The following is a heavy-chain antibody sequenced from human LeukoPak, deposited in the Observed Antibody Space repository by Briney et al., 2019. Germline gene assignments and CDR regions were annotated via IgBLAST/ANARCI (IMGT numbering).Heavy chain of an antibody. CDR2: IDPDSGGT. CDR1: GYTFTGYY. D-gene: IGHD2-2*02. Sequence: ASVRVSCKTSGYTFTGYYLHWVRQAPGQRPEWMGRIDPDSGGTHYGQKFQGRVTVTSDTSITAVYMELSGLTSDDTAVYYCARVPGPYTTSRFDFWGQGTLVTVSS. CDR3: ARVPGPYTTSRFDF. V-gene: IGHV1-2*02. J-gene: IGHJ4*02.